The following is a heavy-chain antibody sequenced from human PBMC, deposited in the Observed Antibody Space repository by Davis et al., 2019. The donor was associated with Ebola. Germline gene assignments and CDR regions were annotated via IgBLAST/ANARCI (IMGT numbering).Heavy chain of an antibody. J-gene: IGHJ4*02. CDR2: ISWSGGGI. CDR1: GFTFDAYA. Sequence: SLKISCAASGFTFDAYAMHWVRQAPGTGLEWVSGISWSGGGIRYADSVKGRFTISRDNAKNSLHLQMNSLRPEDTAFYYCAKGHYGDYDRPFDYWGQGTLVTVPS. V-gene: IGHV3-9*01. D-gene: IGHD4-17*01. CDR3: AKGHYGDYDRPFDY.